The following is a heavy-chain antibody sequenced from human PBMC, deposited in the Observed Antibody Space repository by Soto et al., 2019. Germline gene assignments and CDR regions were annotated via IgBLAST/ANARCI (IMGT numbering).Heavy chain of an antibody. Sequence: ASVKVSCKASGCTFTSYAMHWVRQAPGQRLEWMGWINAGNGNTKYSQKFQGRVTITRDTSASTAYMELSSLRSEDTAVYYCARGVGTYYDYVWGSYRIEAGFDYWGQGTLVTSPQ. J-gene: IGHJ4*02. V-gene: IGHV1-3*01. D-gene: IGHD3-16*02. CDR1: GCTFTSYA. CDR3: ARGVGTYYDYVWGSYRIEAGFDY. CDR2: INAGNGNT.